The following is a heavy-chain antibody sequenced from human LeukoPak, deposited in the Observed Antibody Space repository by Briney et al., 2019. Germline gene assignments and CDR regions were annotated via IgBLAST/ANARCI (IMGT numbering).Heavy chain of an antibody. Sequence: ASVKVSCKASGYTFPSYAMHWVRQAPGQRPEWMGWINAGNGNTEYSLKFQDRVTITRDTSASTAYMELSSPRSADTAVYYCARASYGDFSNYFDYWGQGTLVTVSS. CDR2: INAGNGNT. V-gene: IGHV1-3*01. D-gene: IGHD4-17*01. J-gene: IGHJ4*02. CDR1: GYTFPSYA. CDR3: ARASYGDFSNYFDY.